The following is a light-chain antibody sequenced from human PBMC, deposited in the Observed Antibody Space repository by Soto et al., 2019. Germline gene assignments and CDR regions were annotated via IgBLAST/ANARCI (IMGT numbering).Light chain of an antibody. CDR2: EVS. CDR1: SSDVGGYNY. CDR3: SSYTSSSPYV. J-gene: IGLJ1*01. Sequence: QSVLTQPASVSGSPGQSITISCTGTSSDVGGYNYVSWYQQHPGKAPKLMIYEVSNRPSGVSNRFSGSKSGNTASLTISGLQAEQEPDYYCSSYTSSSPYVFGTGTQATVL. V-gene: IGLV2-14*01.